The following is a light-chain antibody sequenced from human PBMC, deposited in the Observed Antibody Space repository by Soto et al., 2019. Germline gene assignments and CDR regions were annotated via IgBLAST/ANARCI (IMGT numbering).Light chain of an antibody. CDR3: QQTYSGRT. V-gene: IGKV1-39*01. Sequence: DIQMTQSPSSLTASVGDTVTITCRTRQNIVNCVNWYQQRPGKAPDLLISAASTLHSGDPSRFSGSGSGTVFTLTISSLQPEDFATYYCQQTYSGRTFGQGKKVDIK. CDR2: AAS. J-gene: IGKJ1*01. CDR1: QNIVNC.